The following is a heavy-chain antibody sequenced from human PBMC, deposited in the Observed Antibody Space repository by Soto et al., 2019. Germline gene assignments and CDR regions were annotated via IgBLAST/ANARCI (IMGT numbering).Heavy chain of an antibody. CDR3: ARTPGYCSSTSCYAGILVLGWFDP. CDR1: GFTFSSYS. J-gene: IGHJ5*02. D-gene: IGHD2-2*01. Sequence: GGSLRLSFAASGFTFSSYSMNWVRQAPGKGLEWVSYISSSSSTIYYADSVKGRFTISRDTAKNSLYLQMNSLRAEDTAVYYCARTPGYCSSTSCYAGILVLGWFDPWGQGTLVTVSS. CDR2: ISSSSSTI. V-gene: IGHV3-48*01.